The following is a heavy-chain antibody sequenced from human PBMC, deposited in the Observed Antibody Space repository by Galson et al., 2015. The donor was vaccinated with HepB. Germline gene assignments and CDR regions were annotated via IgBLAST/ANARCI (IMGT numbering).Heavy chain of an antibody. CDR3: ARDLPYSSSWVY. D-gene: IGHD6-13*01. J-gene: IGHJ4*02. CDR2: IIPIFGTA. V-gene: IGHV1-69*13. CDR1: GGTFSSYA. Sequence: SVKVSCKASGGTFSSYAISWVRQAPGQGLEWMGGIIPIFGTANYAQKFQGRVTITADESTSTAYMELSSLRSEGTAVYYCARDLPYSSSWVYWGQGTLVTVSS.